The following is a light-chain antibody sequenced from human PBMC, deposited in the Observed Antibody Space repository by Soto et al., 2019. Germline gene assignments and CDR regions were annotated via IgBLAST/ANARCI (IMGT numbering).Light chain of an antibody. CDR1: QSVSNH. J-gene: IGKJ1*01. CDR3: QHYINWPRT. Sequence: EVVMTQSPATLSVSPGEGATLSCRASQSVSNHLAWYQQRPGQAPRLLIYGASTRATGIPARFSGSGSGTEFTLPISSLQSDDFALYYCQHYINWPRTFGQGTKVEIK. CDR2: GAS. V-gene: IGKV3-15*01.